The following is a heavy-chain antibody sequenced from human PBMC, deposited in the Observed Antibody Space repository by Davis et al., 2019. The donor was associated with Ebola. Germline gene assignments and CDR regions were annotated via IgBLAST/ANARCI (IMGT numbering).Heavy chain of an antibody. J-gene: IGHJ4*02. CDR1: GFTFSSYA. D-gene: IGHD1-26*01. Sequence: GESLKISCAASGFTFSSYAMHWVRQAPGKGLEWVAFIRYDGSNKYYADSVKGRFTISRDNSKNTLYLQMNSLRAEDTAVYYCARGSYCDYWGQGTLVTVSS. CDR2: IRYDGSNK. V-gene: IGHV3-30*02. CDR3: ARGSYCDY.